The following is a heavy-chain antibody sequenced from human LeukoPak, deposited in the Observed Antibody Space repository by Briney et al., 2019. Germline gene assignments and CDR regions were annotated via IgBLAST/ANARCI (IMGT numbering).Heavy chain of an antibody. CDR1: GYTFSSYG. J-gene: IGHJ4*02. CDR3: ARLGYCTNGVCYTFDY. V-gene: IGHV1-18*01. D-gene: IGHD2-8*01. Sequence: ASVKVSCKASGYTFSSYGITWVRQAPGQGLEWMGWINPYNGNTNYAQKLQGRVTMTTDTSTSTAYMELRSLRSDDTAVYYCARLGYCTNGVCYTFDYWGQGTLVTVSS. CDR2: INPYNGNT.